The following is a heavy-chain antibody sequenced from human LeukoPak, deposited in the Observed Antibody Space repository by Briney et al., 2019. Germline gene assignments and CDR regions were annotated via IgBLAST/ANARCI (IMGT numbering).Heavy chain of an antibody. J-gene: IGHJ4*02. CDR3: ARGPYPTYYDFWSGSYTVY. CDR2: ISSSSSYI. V-gene: IGHV3-21*01. Sequence: GGSLRLSCAASGFTFSSYSMNWVRQAPGKGLELVSSISSSSSYIYYADSVKGRFTISRDNAKNSLYLQMNSLRAEDTAVYYCARGPYPTYYDFWSGSYTVYWGQGTLVTVSS. CDR1: GFTFSSYS. D-gene: IGHD3-3*01.